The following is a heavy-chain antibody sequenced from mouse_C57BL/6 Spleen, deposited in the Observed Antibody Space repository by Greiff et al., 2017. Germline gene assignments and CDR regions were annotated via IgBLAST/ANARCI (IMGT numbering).Heavy chain of an antibody. CDR1: GYTFTSYW. J-gene: IGHJ2*01. CDR2: IDPSDSYT. Sequence: VKLQQPGAELVKPGASVKLSCKASGYTFTSYWMQWVKQRPGQGLEWIGEIDPSDSYTNYNQKFKGKATLTVDTSSSTAYMQLSSLTSEDSAVYYCARSFPYYGSSTFFDYWGQGTTLTVSS. D-gene: IGHD1-1*01. CDR3: ARSFPYYGSSTFFDY. V-gene: IGHV1-50*01.